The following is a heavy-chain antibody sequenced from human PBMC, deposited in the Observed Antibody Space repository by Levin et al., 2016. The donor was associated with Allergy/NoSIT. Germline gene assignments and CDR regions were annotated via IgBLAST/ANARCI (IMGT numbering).Heavy chain of an antibody. Sequence: SETLSLTCTVSGGSINSNTYYWGWIRQPPGKGLEWIGSIYYSGSTYYNPSLKSRVTISVDTSKNQFSLKLSSVAAADTAVYYCARHYFSGYCSGGTCSPWGYWGQGTLVTVSS. CDR2: IYYSGST. D-gene: IGHD2-15*01. J-gene: IGHJ4*02. V-gene: IGHV4-39*01. CDR1: GGSINSNTYY. CDR3: ARHYFSGYCSGGTCSPWGY.